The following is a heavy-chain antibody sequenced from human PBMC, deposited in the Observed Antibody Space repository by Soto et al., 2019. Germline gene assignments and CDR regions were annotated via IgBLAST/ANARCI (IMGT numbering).Heavy chain of an antibody. Sequence: PGGSLRLSCVASGFVFKNYDKNWVRQAPGKGLEWISYISNSGNTIYVADSVRGRFTISRDNAKNSLFLQMNSLRADDTAVYYCARDIDNRDYYYGLDVWGQGTTVTVSS. CDR2: ISNSGNTI. J-gene: IGHJ6*02. V-gene: IGHV3-48*03. CDR1: GFVFKNYD. CDR3: ARDIDNRDYYYGLDV. D-gene: IGHD1-20*01.